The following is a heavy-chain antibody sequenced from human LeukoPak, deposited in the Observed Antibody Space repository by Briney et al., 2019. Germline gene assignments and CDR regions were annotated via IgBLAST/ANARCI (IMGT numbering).Heavy chain of an antibody. Sequence: GGSLRLSCAASGFTFSSYSMNWVRQAPGKGLEWVSSISSSSSYIYYPDSLKGRFTSSRDNAKNSLYLQMNSLRAEDTSVYYCARGLRGRYGMDVWGQGTTVTVSS. V-gene: IGHV3-21*01. CDR2: ISSSSSYI. CDR3: ARGLRGRYGMDV. J-gene: IGHJ6*02. D-gene: IGHD2-15*01. CDR1: GFTFSSYS.